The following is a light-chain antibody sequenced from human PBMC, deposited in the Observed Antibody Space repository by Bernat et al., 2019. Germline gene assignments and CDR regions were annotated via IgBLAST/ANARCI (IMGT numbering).Light chain of an antibody. V-gene: IGKV3-11*01. CDR2: DAS. J-gene: IGKJ2*01. CDR3: PPRSNWPRT. Sequence: EIVLTQSPATLSLSPGERATLSCRASQSVSSYLAWYQQKPGQAPRLLIYDASNRATGIPARFSGSGSGTDFTLTISSLEPEDFAVYYCPPRSNWPRTFGQGTTLEIK. CDR1: QSVSSY.